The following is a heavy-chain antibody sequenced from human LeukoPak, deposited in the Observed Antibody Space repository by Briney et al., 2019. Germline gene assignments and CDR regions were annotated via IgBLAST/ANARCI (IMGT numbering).Heavy chain of an antibody. CDR2: IYPGDSDT. J-gene: IGHJ3*02. D-gene: IGHD2-21*02. Sequence: GESLKISCKGSGYSFTSYWIGWVRQTPGKGLEWMGIIYPGDSDTRYSPSFQGQVTISADKSISTAYLQWSSLKASDTAMYYCARRPGYCGGDCFDAFDIWGQGTMVTVSS. V-gene: IGHV5-51*01. CDR1: GYSFTSYW. CDR3: ARRPGYCGGDCFDAFDI.